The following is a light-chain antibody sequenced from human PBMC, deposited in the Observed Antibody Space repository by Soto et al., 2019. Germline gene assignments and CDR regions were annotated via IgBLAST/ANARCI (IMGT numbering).Light chain of an antibody. CDR3: CSYAGSSPYV. CDR1: SSDVGSYNL. CDR2: EVS. Sequence: QSALTQPASVPGSPGQSITTSGTGTSSDVGSYNLVSWYQQHPGKAPKLMIYEVSKRPSGVSNRFSGSKSGNTASLTISGLQAEDEADYYCCSYAGSSPYVFGTGTKVTVL. V-gene: IGLV2-23*02. J-gene: IGLJ1*01.